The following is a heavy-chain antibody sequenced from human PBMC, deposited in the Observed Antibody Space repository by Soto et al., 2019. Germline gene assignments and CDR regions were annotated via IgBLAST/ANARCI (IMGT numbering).Heavy chain of an antibody. J-gene: IGHJ3*01. Sequence: QVQLVESGGGVVQPGRSLRLSCAASGFTFNNYGMHWVRQAPGKGLEWVAVTSNDGSDKYYADSVKGRLTISRDNSKNTVYLQMNSLRAEDTAVYYCAKDQGIAASHGIDWGQGTMVTVSS. CDR2: TSNDGSDK. CDR3: AKDQGIAASHGID. V-gene: IGHV3-30*18. D-gene: IGHD6-13*01. CDR1: GFTFNNYG.